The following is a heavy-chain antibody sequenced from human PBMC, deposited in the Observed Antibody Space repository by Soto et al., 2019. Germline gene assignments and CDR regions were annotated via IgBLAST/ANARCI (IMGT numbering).Heavy chain of an antibody. CDR1: SGSISSYY. Sequence: NPSETLSLTCTVSSGSISSYYWSWIRQPAGKGLEWIGRIYTSGSTSQNSYNPSLKSRVTMSLDTSKNQFSLKLSSVTAADTAVYYCARDSVGVAAPGDYWGQGTLVTVSS. V-gene: IGHV4-4*07. CDR3: ARDSVGVAAPGDY. D-gene: IGHD6-13*01. J-gene: IGHJ4*02. CDR2: IYTSGSTSQN.